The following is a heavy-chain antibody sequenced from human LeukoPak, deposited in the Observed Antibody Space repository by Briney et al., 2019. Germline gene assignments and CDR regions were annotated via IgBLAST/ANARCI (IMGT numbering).Heavy chain of an antibody. V-gene: IGHV4-59*08. J-gene: IGHJ4*02. Sequence: SETLSLTCTVSGGSISSYYWSWIRQPPGKGLEWIGYIYYSGSTNYNPSLKSRVTISVDTSKNQFSLKLSSVTAADTAVYYCARHCTNGVCYYFDYWGQGTLVTVSS. CDR1: GGSISSYY. CDR3: ARHCTNGVCYYFDY. D-gene: IGHD2-8*01. CDR2: IYYSGST.